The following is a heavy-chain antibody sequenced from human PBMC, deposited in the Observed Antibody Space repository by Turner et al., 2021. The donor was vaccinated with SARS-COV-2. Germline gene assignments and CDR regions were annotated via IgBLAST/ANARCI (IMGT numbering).Heavy chain of an antibody. CDR1: GGTFSSYA. J-gene: IGHJ4*02. Sequence: QVQLVQSGAEVKKPGSSVKVSCKASGGTFSSYAISWVRQAPGQGRKRMGRIIPILGIANHEQKVQGRVTITADKSKSTAYRELSSLRSEDTAVYYCARHDYGGNEINYWGQGTLVTVSS. CDR3: ARHDYGGNEINY. CDR2: IIPILGIA. D-gene: IGHD4-17*01. V-gene: IGHV1-69*04.